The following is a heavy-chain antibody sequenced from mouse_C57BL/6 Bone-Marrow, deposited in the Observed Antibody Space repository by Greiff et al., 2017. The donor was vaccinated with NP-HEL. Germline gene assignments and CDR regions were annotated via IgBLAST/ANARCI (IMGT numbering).Heavy chain of an antibody. Sequence: VQLKESGAEPVRPGASVKLSCTASGFTFKDDCMSWVQQRPDQGLEWIGWIGPESGDTEYASKFQGKATITADTSTNTAYLQLSSLTSEDTAVDYCTTERDGYYLDYWGQGTTLTVSS. CDR1: GFTFKDDC. J-gene: IGHJ2*01. CDR2: IGPESGDT. CDR3: TTERDGYYLDY. V-gene: IGHV14-4*01. D-gene: IGHD2-3*01.